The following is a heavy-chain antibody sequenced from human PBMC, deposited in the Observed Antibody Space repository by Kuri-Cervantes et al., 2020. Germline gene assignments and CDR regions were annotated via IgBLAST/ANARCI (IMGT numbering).Heavy chain of an antibody. CDR1: GFTFSSYA. CDR2: ISYDGSSK. CDR3: ARVREQWLWGSYYFDY. D-gene: IGHD6-19*01. V-gene: IGHV3-30-3*01. J-gene: IGHJ4*02. Sequence: GGSLRLSCAASGFTFSSYAMHWVRQAPGKGLEWVAVISYDGSSKYYADSVKGRFTISRDNSKNTLYLQMNSLRAEDTAVYYCARVREQWLWGSYYFDYWGQGTLVTVSS.